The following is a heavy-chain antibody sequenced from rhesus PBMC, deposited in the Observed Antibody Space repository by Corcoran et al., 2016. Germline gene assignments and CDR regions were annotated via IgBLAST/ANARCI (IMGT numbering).Heavy chain of an antibody. CDR2: IGGETYTT. CDR3: GRDYNGNL. D-gene: IGHD4-35*01. J-gene: IGHJ4*01. CDR1: VASINRGYG. Sequence: QVQLQESGPGLVKPSGTLSLTCAVSVASINRGYGWSWIRQPPGKGREWNGNIGGETYTTNYNPTLTIRVTISKDTSRNQFALKLSSVTAADTAVYYCGRDYNGNLWGQGVLVTVSS. V-gene: IGHV4-127*01.